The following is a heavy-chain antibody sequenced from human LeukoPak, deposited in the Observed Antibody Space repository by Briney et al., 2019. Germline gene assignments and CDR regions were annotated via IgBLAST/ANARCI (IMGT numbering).Heavy chain of an antibody. CDR3: AKDITPMVRGVDY. CDR1: GFTFDDYA. D-gene: IGHD3-10*01. V-gene: IGHV3-9*01. Sequence: PGGSLRLSCAASGFTFDDYAMHWVRQAPGKGLEWVSGISWNSGSIGYADSAKGRFTISRDNAKNSLYLQMNSLRAEDTASYYCAKDITPMVRGVDYWGQGTLVTVSS. CDR2: ISWNSGSI. J-gene: IGHJ4*02.